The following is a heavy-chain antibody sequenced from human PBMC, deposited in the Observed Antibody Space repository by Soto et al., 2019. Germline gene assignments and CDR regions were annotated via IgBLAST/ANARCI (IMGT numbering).Heavy chain of an antibody. Sequence: GGSLKISCKGSGYSFTSYWIGWVRQMPGKGLEWMGIIYPGDSDTRYSPSFQGQVTISADRSISTTFLQWSSLEASDSAIYYCARHRDEAMFKTFHYYCHGMAVSGRGTPVIVSA. D-gene: IGHD3-10*01. CDR3: ARHRDEAMFKTFHYYCHGMAV. CDR2: IYPGDSDT. CDR1: GYSFTSYW. J-gene: IGHJ6*01. V-gene: IGHV5-51*01.